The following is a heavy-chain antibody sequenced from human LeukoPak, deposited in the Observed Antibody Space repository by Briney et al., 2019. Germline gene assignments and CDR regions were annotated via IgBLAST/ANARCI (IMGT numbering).Heavy chain of an antibody. V-gene: IGHV4-39*01. CDR3: ARSVSSGYRVDY. Sequence: SETLSLTCTASGGSISSSSYYWGWIRQPPGKGLEWIGSIYYSGSTYYNPSLKSRVTISVDTSKNQFSLKLSSVTAADTAIYYCARSVSSGYRVDYWGQGTLVTVSS. D-gene: IGHD3-22*01. J-gene: IGHJ4*02. CDR2: IYYSGST. CDR1: GGSISSSSYY.